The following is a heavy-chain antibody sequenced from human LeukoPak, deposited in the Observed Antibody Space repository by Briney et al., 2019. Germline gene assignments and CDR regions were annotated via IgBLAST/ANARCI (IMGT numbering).Heavy chain of an antibody. Sequence: GGSLRLSCAASGFTFSSYAMSWVRQAPGKGLEWVSAISGSGGSTYYADSVKGRFTISRDNSKNALYLQMNSLRAEDTAVYYCAKDTGYYGSGSPYHFDYWGQGTLVTVSS. CDR1: GFTFSSYA. CDR3: AKDTGYYGSGSPYHFDY. V-gene: IGHV3-23*01. D-gene: IGHD3-10*01. CDR2: ISGSGGST. J-gene: IGHJ4*02.